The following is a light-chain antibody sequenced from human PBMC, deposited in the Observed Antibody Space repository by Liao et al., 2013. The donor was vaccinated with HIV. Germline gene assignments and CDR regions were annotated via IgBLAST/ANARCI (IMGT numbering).Light chain of an antibody. V-gene: IGLV3-1*01. CDR2: EDD. CDR3: QVWDSATDSYV. CDR1: KLGDKY. J-gene: IGLJ1*01. Sequence: SYELTQPPSVSVSPGQTASISCSGDKLGDKYTSWYQQKAGQSPVLVISEDDKRPSGIPERFSGSNSGNTATLTISGVEAGDEATYYCQVWDSATDSYVFATGTKVTVL.